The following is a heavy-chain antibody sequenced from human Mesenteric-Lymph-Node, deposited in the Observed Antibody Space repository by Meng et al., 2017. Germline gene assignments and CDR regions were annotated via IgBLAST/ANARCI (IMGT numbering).Heavy chain of an antibody. J-gene: IGHJ4*02. CDR3: ARDSYSYNWNDFIDY. CDR2: ISPDGSNE. Sequence: GGSLRLSCAASGFIFTGYHMHWVRQAPGKGLEWMAVISPDGSNEYYADSVKGRVTVSRDNSKKTLYLQMNSLRAEDTAVYYCARDSYSYNWNDFIDYWGQGTVVTVSS. D-gene: IGHD1-1*01. CDR1: GFIFTGYH. V-gene: IGHV3-30*01.